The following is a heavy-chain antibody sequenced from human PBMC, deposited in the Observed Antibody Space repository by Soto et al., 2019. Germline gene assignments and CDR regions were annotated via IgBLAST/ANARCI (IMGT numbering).Heavy chain of an antibody. CDR3: ARGALCSTTNCFGSGAFDI. J-gene: IGHJ3*02. D-gene: IGHD2-2*01. CDR1: GFTFSRYN. V-gene: IGHV3-21*01. CDR2: ISNSGTYI. Sequence: PGGSLRLSCAVSGFTFSRYNMNWVRQAPGKGLEWVSSISNSGTYIYYADPVKGRFTISRDNAKNSLYLQMNSLRAEDTAVYYCARGALCSTTNCFGSGAFDIWGQGTMVTVS.